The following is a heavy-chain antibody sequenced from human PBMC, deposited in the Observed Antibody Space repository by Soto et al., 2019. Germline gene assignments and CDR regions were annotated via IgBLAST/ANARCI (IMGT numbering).Heavy chain of an antibody. D-gene: IGHD4-4*01. V-gene: IGHV4-4*02. CDR2: IYHSGST. CDR3: ARSSSVTTHYFDY. Sequence: SETLSLTCAVSGGSISSSNWWSWVRQPPGKGLEWIGEIYHSGSTNYNPSLKSRVTISVDKSKNQFSLKLSSVTAADTAVYYCARSSSVTTHYFDYWGQGTLVTVSS. CDR1: GGSISSSNW. J-gene: IGHJ4*02.